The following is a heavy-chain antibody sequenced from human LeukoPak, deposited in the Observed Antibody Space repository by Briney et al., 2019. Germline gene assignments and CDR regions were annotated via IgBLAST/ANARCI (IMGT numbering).Heavy chain of an antibody. V-gene: IGHV4-39*01. CDR2: IYYSGST. J-gene: IGHJ4*02. D-gene: IGHD2-2*01. Sequence: SETLSLTCTVSGGSISSYYWSWIRQPPGKGLEWIGSIYYSGSTYYNPSLKSRVTISVDTSKNQFSLKLSSVTAADTAVYYCARHRVVPPDYWGQGTPVTVSS. CDR1: GGSISSYY. CDR3: ARHRVVPPDY.